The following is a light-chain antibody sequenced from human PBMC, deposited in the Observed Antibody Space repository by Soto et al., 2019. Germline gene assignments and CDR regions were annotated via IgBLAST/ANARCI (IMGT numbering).Light chain of an antibody. CDR1: SSDVGSYNS. CDR2: DVS. V-gene: IGLV2-14*03. J-gene: IGLJ1*01. Sequence: QSVLAQPASVSGSPGQSITISCTGTSSDVGSYNSVPWYQQYPGKAPTLMIHDVSNRPSGVSNRFSGSKSGNTASLTISGLQAEYEADYYCSSFTSSSSYVFGSGTKVTV. CDR3: SSFTSSSSYV.